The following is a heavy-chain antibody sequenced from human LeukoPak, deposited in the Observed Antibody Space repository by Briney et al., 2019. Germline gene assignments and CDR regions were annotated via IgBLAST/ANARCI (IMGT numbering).Heavy chain of an antibody. J-gene: IGHJ4*02. D-gene: IGHD3-22*01. CDR3: ATPTDDYESSGDFDY. CDR1: GGSISSSSYY. CDR2: IYYSGST. Sequence: SETLSLTCTVSGGSISSSSYYWGWIRQPPGKGLEWIGSIYYSGSTYYNPSLKSRVTISLDTSKNQFSLRLSSVTAADTAVYYCATPTDDYESSGDFDYWGQGTLVTVSS. V-gene: IGHV4-39*01.